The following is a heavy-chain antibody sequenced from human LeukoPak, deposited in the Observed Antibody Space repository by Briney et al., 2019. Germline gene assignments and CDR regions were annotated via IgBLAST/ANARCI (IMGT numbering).Heavy chain of an antibody. J-gene: IGHJ4*02. V-gene: IGHV5-51*01. D-gene: IGHD6-13*01. CDR1: GYTFTSYW. CDR3: ARPTGAAGGTQTLPYPYYFDY. Sequence: GESLKISCKGSGYTFTSYWIGWVRQMPGKGLEWMGIIYPGDSDTRYSPSFQGQVTISADKSISTAYLQWSSLKASDTAVYYCARPTGAAGGTQTLPYPYYFDYWGQGTLVTVSS. CDR2: IYPGDSDT.